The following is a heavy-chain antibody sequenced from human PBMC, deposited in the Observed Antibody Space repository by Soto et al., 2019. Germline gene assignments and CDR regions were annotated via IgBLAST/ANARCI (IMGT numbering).Heavy chain of an antibody. CDR3: ASPKIAFYNWFDP. D-gene: IGHD3-3*02. V-gene: IGHV4-39*01. J-gene: IGHJ5*02. CDR1: SGSISSGIYY. CDR2: IYYSGST. Sequence: PSETRSLTCTVASGSISSGIYYWGWVRQPPGKGLEWIGSIYYSGSTYYNPSLKSRVTIPVDTSKNQFSLKLSSVTAADTAVYYCASPKIAFYNWFDPWGQGTLVTVSS.